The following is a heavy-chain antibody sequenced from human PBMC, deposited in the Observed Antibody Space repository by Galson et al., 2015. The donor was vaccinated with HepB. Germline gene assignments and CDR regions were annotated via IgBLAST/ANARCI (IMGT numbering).Heavy chain of an antibody. V-gene: IGHV1-24*01. D-gene: IGHD3-10*01. CDR2: FDPEDGET. Sequence: SVKVSCKVSGYTLTELSMHWVRQAPGKGLEWMGGFDPEDGETIYAQKFQGRVTMTEDTSTDTAYMELSSLRSEDTAVYYCATPSPPSGSGSYYNGKPFDYWGQGTLVTVSS. CDR3: ATPSPPSGSGSYYNGKPFDY. J-gene: IGHJ4*02. CDR1: GYTLTELS.